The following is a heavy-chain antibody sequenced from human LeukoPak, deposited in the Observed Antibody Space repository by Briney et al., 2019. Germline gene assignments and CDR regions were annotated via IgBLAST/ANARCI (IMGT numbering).Heavy chain of an antibody. J-gene: IGHJ3*02. Sequence: GGSLRLSCAASGFTFSSYAMSWVRQAPGKGLEWVAGISGSGLRTYYADSVKGRLTISRDNSKNTLNLEMNSLRAEDTAVYYCTKEQGTYCRGNSCYGNAFDIWGQGTMVVVSS. CDR2: ISGSGLRT. CDR1: GFTFSSYA. CDR3: TKEQGTYCRGNSCYGNAFDI. V-gene: IGHV3-23*01. D-gene: IGHD2-2*01.